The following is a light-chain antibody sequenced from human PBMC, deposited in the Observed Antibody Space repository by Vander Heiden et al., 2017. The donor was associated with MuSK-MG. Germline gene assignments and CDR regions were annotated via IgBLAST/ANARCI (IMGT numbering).Light chain of an antibody. CDR2: EVS. CDR1: SSDVGGYNY. J-gene: IGLJ1*01. CDR3: SSDTSSSTLV. V-gene: IGLV2-14*01. Sequence: QSALTQPASVSVSPGPSITIPSTGTSSDVGGYNYVSWYQQHPGKAPKLMIYEVSNRPSGVSNRFSGSKSGNTASRTIAGLQAEDEAGYYCSSDTSSSTLVFGTGTKVTVL.